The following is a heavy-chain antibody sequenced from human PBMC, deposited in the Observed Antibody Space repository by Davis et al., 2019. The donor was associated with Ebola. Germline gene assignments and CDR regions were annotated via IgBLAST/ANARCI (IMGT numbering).Heavy chain of an antibody. V-gene: IGHV1-46*03. CDR1: GYTFPSYD. CDR3: ATGQWRLWLIY. D-gene: IGHD5-18*01. Sequence: ASVTVSCKASGYTFPSYDINWVRQAPGQGLAWMGIINPSGGSTSYAQKFQGRVTMTRENSMSTAYMELSSLRSEDTAVYYCATGQWRLWLIYWGQGTLVTVSS. J-gene: IGHJ4*02. CDR2: INPSGGST.